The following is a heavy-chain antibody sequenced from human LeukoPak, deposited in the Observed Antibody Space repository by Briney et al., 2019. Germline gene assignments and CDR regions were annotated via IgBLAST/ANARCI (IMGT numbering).Heavy chain of an antibody. J-gene: IGHJ4*02. Sequence: SVKVSCKASGGSFTSYGISWVRRAPGQGLEWMGKIIPIYGRANYGQKFQGRVTITADELTTTSYMELSSLTAEDMAVYYCAAGGAYEFRDDYWGQGTLVTVSS. CDR2: IIPIYGRA. CDR1: GGSFTSYG. V-gene: IGHV1-69*13. D-gene: IGHD3-3*01. CDR3: AAGGAYEFRDDY.